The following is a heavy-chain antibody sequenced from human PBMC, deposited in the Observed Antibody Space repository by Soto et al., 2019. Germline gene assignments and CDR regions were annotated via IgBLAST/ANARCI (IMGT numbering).Heavy chain of an antibody. CDR3: ARDLCDFWSGPPDNYYYMDV. Sequence: GGSLRLCCAASGFTFSDYYMSWIRQAPGKGLEWVSYISSSGSTIYYADSVKGRFTISRDNAKNSLYLQMNSLRAEDTAVYYCARDLCDFWSGPPDNYYYMDVWGKGTTVTVSS. D-gene: IGHD3-3*01. V-gene: IGHV3-11*01. CDR1: GFTFSDYY. CDR2: ISSSGSTI. J-gene: IGHJ6*03.